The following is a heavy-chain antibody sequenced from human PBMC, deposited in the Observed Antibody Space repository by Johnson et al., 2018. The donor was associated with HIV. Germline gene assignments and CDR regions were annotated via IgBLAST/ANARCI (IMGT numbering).Heavy chain of an antibody. J-gene: IGHJ3*02. CDR1: GFTFSSCA. CDR3: ARARARVTFDI. Sequence: VQLVESGGGLVQPGGSLRLSCAASGFTFSSCAMSWVRQAPGKGLEWVPAISGSGGSTSYADPVQGRFTIASDNSKNTLYLQMNSLRAEDTAVYYCARARARVTFDIWGQGTMVTVSS. D-gene: IGHD2-21*01. V-gene: IGHV3-23*04. CDR2: ISGSGGST.